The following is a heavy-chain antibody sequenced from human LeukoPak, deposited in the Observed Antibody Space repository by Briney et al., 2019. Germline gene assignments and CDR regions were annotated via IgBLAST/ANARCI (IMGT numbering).Heavy chain of an antibody. J-gene: IGHJ4*02. D-gene: IGHD6-19*01. CDR2: INPNSGGT. V-gene: IGHV1-2*02. CDR1: GYTFTSYY. Sequence: GASVKVSCKASGYTFTSYYMHWVRQAPGQGLEWMGWINPNSGGTNYAQKFQGRVTMTRDTSISTAYMELSRLRSDDTAVYYCARHPSSGWYIATDYYFDYWGQGTLVTVSS. CDR3: ARHPSSGWYIATDYYFDY.